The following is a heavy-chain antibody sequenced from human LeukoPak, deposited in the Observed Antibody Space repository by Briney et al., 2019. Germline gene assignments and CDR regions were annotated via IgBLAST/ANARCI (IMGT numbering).Heavy chain of an antibody. J-gene: IGHJ3*02. Sequence: GGSLRLSSSASGFTFSNYAIHWVRQAPGKGLEYVSAIGTDGGGTYYADSVKGRFTISRDNSKNTLYLQMSSLRAEDTAVYYCVKAIPAACSDFDIWGQRTMVIVSS. CDR3: VKAIPAACSDFDI. CDR1: GFTFSNYA. V-gene: IGHV3-64D*09. D-gene: IGHD2-15*01. CDR2: IGTDGGGT.